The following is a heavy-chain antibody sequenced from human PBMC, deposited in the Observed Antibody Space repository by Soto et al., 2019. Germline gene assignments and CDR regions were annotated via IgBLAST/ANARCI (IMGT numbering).Heavy chain of an antibody. J-gene: IGHJ4*02. CDR1: GFSFSDYE. V-gene: IGHV3-48*03. Sequence: GGSLRLSCAASGFSFSDYEMNWVRQFPGEGLEWVAYIARDGETTFYADSVEGRFVVSRDNAKNSLFLQMDSLTGDDTAVYFCERDTLPAKLDYWGQGSLVTVSS. CDR2: IARDGETT. CDR3: ERDTLPAKLDY.